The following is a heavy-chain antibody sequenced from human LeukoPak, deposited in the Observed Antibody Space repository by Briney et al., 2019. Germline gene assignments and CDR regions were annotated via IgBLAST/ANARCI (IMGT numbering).Heavy chain of an antibody. D-gene: IGHD4-11*01. Sequence: EGSLRLSCAASGFTFSSYAMSWVRQAPGKGLEWVSAISGSGGSTYYADSVKGRFTISRDNSKNTLYLQMNSLIAEDTAVYYCAKATTVTTFLRYYYYMDVWGKGTTVTVSS. V-gene: IGHV3-23*01. CDR2: ISGSGGST. J-gene: IGHJ6*03. CDR1: GFTFSSYA. CDR3: AKATTVTTFLRYYYYMDV.